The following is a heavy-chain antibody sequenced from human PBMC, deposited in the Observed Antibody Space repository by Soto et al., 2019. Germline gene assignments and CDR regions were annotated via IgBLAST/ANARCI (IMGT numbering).Heavy chain of an antibody. CDR3: ARHVPAAGYYYGMDV. CDR2: IIPIFGTA. V-gene: IGHV1-69*12. D-gene: IGHD2-2*01. CDR1: GGTFSSYA. J-gene: IGHJ6*02. Sequence: QVQLVQSGAEVKKPGSSVKVSCKASGGTFSSYAISWVRQAPGQGLEWMGGIIPIFGTADYAQKFQGRVTINADESTSTAYMELSSLRSEDSAVYYCARHVPAAGYYYGMDVWGQGTTVTVSS.